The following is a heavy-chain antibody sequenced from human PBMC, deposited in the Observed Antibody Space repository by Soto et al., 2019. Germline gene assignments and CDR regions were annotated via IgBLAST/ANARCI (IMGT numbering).Heavy chain of an antibody. D-gene: IGHD6-19*01. V-gene: IGHV3-23*01. Sequence: GGSLRLSCAASGFTFSSYAMSWVRQAPGKGLEWVSAISGSGDSTYYADSVKGRFSISRDNSKNTLSLQMNSLKADDTAVYYCAIPTGIEVTGPDYWGQGTLVTVSS. J-gene: IGHJ4*02. CDR2: ISGSGDST. CDR1: GFTFSSYA. CDR3: AIPTGIEVTGPDY.